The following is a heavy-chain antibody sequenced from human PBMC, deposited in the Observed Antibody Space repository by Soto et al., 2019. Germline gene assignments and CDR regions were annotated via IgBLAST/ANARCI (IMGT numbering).Heavy chain of an antibody. CDR3: VRTSLVVAAATREDY. V-gene: IGHV3-74*01. J-gene: IGHJ4*02. D-gene: IGHD2-15*01. CDR1: GFIFSSDW. Sequence: GGSLRLSCAASGFIFSSDWMHWVRQAAGKGLEWVSRINMDGSSTNYADSVKGRFTISRDNAKNTLYLQMNSLRAEDTAVYYCVRTSLVVAAATREDYWGQGTLVTVSS. CDR2: INMDGSST.